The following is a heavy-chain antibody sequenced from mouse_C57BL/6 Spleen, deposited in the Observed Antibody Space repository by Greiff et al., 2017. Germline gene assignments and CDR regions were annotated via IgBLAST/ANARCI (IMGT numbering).Heavy chain of an antibody. CDR2: ISSGSSTI. V-gene: IGHV5-17*01. J-gene: IGHJ4*01. Sequence: EVKLVESGGGLVKPGGSLKLSCAASGFTFSDYGMHWVRQAPEKGLEWVAYISSGSSTIYYADTVKGRFTISRDNAKNTLFLQMTSLRSEDTAMYYCARTNLYAMDYWGQGTSVTVSS. CDR3: ARTNLYAMDY. CDR1: GFTFSDYG. D-gene: IGHD4-1*02.